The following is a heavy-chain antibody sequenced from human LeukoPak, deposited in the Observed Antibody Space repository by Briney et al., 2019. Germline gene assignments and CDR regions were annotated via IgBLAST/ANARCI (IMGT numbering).Heavy chain of an antibody. CDR3: AKDWNDVGSDAFHI. CDR2: ISRSGGCT. Sequence: GGSLRLSCAASGFTFSSYAMSWVRQAPGKGLEWVSAISRSGGCTYYADSVKGRFTISRDNSKNTLYLQMNSLRAEDTAIYFCAKDWNDVGSDAFHIWGQGTMVTVSS. V-gene: IGHV3-23*01. D-gene: IGHD1-1*01. CDR1: GFTFSSYA. J-gene: IGHJ3*02.